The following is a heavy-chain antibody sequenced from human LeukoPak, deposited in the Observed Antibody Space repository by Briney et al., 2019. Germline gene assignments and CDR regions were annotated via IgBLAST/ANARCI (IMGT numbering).Heavy chain of an antibody. V-gene: IGHV4-59*01. CDR3: ARGSDDAFDI. J-gene: IGHJ3*02. CDR1: GGSISNYY. D-gene: IGHD6-25*01. CDR2: IYYSGST. Sequence: SETLSLTCTVSGGSISNYYWSWIRQPPGKGLEWIGYIYYSGSTNYNPSLKSRVTISVDTSKNQFSLKLSSVTAADTAVYYCARGSDDAFDIWGQGTMVTVSS.